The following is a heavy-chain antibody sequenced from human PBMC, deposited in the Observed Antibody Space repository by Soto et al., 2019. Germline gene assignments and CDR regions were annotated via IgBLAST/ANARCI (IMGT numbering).Heavy chain of an antibody. J-gene: IGHJ6*02. CDR2: INPSGGGT. V-gene: IGHV1-46*01. CDR3: ARAPLWGMDV. Sequence: ASVKVSCKASGYTFTTYHIHWVRQAPGRGLEWMGIINPSGGGTNYAQRFQGRATMTTDTSTSTVNMELNNLRSEDTAVYYCARAPLWGMDVWGQGTTVTVSS. D-gene: IGHD3-10*01. CDR1: GYTFTTYH.